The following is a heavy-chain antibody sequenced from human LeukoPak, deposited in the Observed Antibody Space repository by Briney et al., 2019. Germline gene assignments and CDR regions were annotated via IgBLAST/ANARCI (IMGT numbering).Heavy chain of an antibody. CDR3: RRSDSSWETVDY. D-gene: IGHD3-22*01. J-gene: IGHJ4*02. CDR1: GFTFSTHT. V-gene: IGHV3-21*01. CDR2: ISSGSSYI. Sequence: GGSLRLSCAASGFTFSTHTMNWVRQAPGKGLEWVSSISSGSSYIYYADSVKGRFTISRDNAKNSLYLQMKSLRDEDTAVYYCRRSDSSWETVDYWGQGTLVTVSS.